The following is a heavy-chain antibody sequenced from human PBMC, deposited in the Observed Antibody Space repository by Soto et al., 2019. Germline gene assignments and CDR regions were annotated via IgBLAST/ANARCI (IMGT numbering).Heavy chain of an antibody. V-gene: IGHV4-31*03. CDR2: IYYSGST. Sequence: PSETLSLTSSVSCGSSINVGYYWSWIRQHPGKGLEWIGYIYYSGSTYYNPSLKSRVTISVDTSKNQFSLKLSSVTAADKAVYYCAGFITMYYYYMGVWGKRTTVTV. J-gene: IGHJ6*03. CDR1: CGSSINVGYY. D-gene: IGHD3-3*01. CDR3: AGFITMYYYYMGV.